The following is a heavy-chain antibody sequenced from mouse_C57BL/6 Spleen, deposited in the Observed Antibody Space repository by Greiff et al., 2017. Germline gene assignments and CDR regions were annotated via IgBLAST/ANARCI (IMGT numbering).Heavy chain of an antibody. CDR2: IRNKANGYTT. J-gene: IGHJ4*01. CDR1: GFTFTDYY. V-gene: IGHV7-3*01. Sequence: EVQGVESGGGLVQPGGSLSLSCAASGFTFTDYYMSWVRQPPGKALEWLGFIRNKANGYTTEYSASVKGRFTISRDNSQSILYLQMNALRAEYSATYYCARYHGHYAMDYWGQGTSVTVSS. D-gene: IGHD1-2*01. CDR3: ARYHGHYAMDY.